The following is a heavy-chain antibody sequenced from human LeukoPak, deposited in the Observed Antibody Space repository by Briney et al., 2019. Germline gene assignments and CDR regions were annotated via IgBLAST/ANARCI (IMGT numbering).Heavy chain of an antibody. CDR2: ISTSSSYI. D-gene: IGHD3-9*01. Sequence: GGSLRLSCAASGFTFGSYNMNWVRQAPGKGLELVSSISTSSSYIYYADSVKGRFTISRENAKNTLYLQMNSLSAEDTAVYYCVRGTNDWYGMDVWGQGTSVTVSS. CDR1: GFTFGSYN. CDR3: VRGTNDWYGMDV. V-gene: IGHV3-21*01. J-gene: IGHJ6*02.